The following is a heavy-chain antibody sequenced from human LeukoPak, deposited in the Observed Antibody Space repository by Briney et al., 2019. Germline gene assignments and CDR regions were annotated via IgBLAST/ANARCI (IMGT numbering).Heavy chain of an antibody. Sequence: GGSLTLSCSASGFTFSRYPMHWVPQAPGKGLECVSAISGNGGSTYYADSVKGRFTIARDNSKNTLYLQMSSLRTEDTAIYYCVKAQYDFWSGLDYWGQGTLVTVSS. CDR2: ISGNGGST. J-gene: IGHJ4*02. V-gene: IGHV3-64D*09. D-gene: IGHD3-3*01. CDR1: GFTFSRYP. CDR3: VKAQYDFWSGLDY.